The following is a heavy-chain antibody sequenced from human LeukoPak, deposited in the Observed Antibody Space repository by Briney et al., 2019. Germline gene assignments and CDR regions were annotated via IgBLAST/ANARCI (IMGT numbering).Heavy chain of an antibody. Sequence: GGSLRLSCAASGFIFNNYAMSWVRQAPGKGLEWVSCISGTGGTAYYADSVKGRFAISRDNSKNTLYLQMSSLRAEDTALYYCAKDQRFGDLDYYRGQGTLVTVSS. D-gene: IGHD3-10*01. V-gene: IGHV3-23*01. CDR2: ISGTGGTA. CDR1: GFIFNNYA. CDR3: AKDQRFGDLDYY. J-gene: IGHJ4*02.